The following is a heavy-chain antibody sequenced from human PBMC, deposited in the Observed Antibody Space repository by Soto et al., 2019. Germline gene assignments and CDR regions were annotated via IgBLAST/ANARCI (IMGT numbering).Heavy chain of an antibody. V-gene: IGHV3-30*18. J-gene: IGHJ4*02. CDR1: GFTFSSYG. D-gene: IGHD2-21*02. CDR3: AKEVNVVVTAMDY. Sequence: QVQLVESGGGVVQPGRSLRLSCAASGFTFSSYGMHWVRQAPGKGLEWVAVISYDGSNKYYADSVKGRFTISRDNSKNTLYLQMNSLRAEDTAVYYCAKEVNVVVTAMDYWGQGTLVTVSS. CDR2: ISYDGSNK.